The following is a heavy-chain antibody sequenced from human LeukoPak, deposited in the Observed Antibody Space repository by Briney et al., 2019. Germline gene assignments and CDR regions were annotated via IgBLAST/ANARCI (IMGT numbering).Heavy chain of an antibody. D-gene: IGHD2-2*02. CDR1: GFTFSNYA. J-gene: IGHJ5*02. CDR3: AKSGCSSTSCYSILSGWLDP. V-gene: IGHV3-23*01. Sequence: GGSLGLSCAASGFTFSNYALNWVSQAPGKGLEWVSGISNSGGTTYYADSVKGRFTISRDNSKNTLYLQMNSLRAGDTAVYYCAKSGCSSTSCYSILSGWLDPWGQGTLVTVSS. CDR2: ISNSGGTT.